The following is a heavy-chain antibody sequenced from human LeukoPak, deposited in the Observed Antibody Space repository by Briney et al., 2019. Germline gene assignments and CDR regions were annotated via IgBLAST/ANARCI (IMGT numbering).Heavy chain of an antibody. D-gene: IGHD3-22*01. V-gene: IGHV4-34*01. CDR2: IYYSGST. J-gene: IGHJ4*02. CDR1: GGSFSGYY. CDR3: ARRHYYDSSGYYYQNYFDY. Sequence: SETLSLTCAVYGGSFSGYYWSWIRQPPGKGLEWIGSIYYSGSTYYNPSLKSRVTISVDTSKNQFSLKLSSVTAADTAVYYCARRHYYDSSGYYYQNYFDYWGQGTLVTVSS.